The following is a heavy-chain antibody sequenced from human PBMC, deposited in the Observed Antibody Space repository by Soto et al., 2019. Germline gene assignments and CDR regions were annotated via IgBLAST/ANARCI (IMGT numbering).Heavy chain of an antibody. J-gene: IGHJ5*02. D-gene: IGHD6-19*01. V-gene: IGHV1-18*01. CDR3: ARDGAGSSGWYEAMWFDP. Sequence: QVQLVQSRPEVKNPGASVKVSCKASGYTFSNYGITWVRQVPGQGLEWMGWSSAYNGNTNYAQEIQGRVTMTKDTSRSAAYMELRSLRSDDTAVYYAARDGAGSSGWYEAMWFDPWGQGTLVTVSS. CDR2: SSAYNGNT. CDR1: GYTFSNYG.